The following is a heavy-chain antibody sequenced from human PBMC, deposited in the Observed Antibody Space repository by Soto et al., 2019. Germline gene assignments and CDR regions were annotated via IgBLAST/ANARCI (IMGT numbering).Heavy chain of an antibody. J-gene: IGHJ6*02. D-gene: IGHD2-2*01. V-gene: IGHV1-69*01. CDR3: ARSQGSSTSLEIYYYYYYGMDV. CDR1: GGTFSSYA. CDR2: IIPISDTT. Sequence: QVQLVQSGAEVKKPGSSVKVSCKASGGTFSSYAISWVRQAPGQGLEWMGGIIPISDTTNYAQKLQGRVTITADESTSTAYMELSSLRSEDTAGYYCARSQGSSTSLEIYYYYYYGMDVWGQGTTVTVSS.